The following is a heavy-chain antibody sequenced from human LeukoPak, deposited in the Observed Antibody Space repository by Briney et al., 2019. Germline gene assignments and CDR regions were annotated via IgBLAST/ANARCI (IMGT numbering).Heavy chain of an antibody. CDR2: IFYSGST. Sequence: SETLSLTCTVSGGSISSSGYYWGWIRQPPGKGLEWMGSIFYSGSTYYSPSLKSRITISVDTSKNQFSLRLSSVTAADTAVYYCARMASDYDSRGNFDYWGQGTLVTVSS. CDR1: GGSISSSGYY. CDR3: ARMASDYDSRGNFDY. D-gene: IGHD5-12*01. V-gene: IGHV4-39*07. J-gene: IGHJ4*02.